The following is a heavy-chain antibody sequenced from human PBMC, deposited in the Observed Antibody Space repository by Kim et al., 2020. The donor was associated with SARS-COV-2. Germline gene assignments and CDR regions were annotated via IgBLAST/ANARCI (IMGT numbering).Heavy chain of an antibody. Sequence: SETLSLTCTVSGGSISSSSYYWGWIRQPPGKGLEWIGSIYYSGSTYYNPSLKSRVTISVDTSKNQFSLKLSSVTAADTAVYYCARPTFHYYGSGSYGDYYYYGMDVWGQETTVTVSS. CDR3: ARPTFHYYGSGSYGDYYYYGMDV. CDR1: GGSISSSSYY. D-gene: IGHD3-10*01. CDR2: IYYSGST. V-gene: IGHV4-39*01. J-gene: IGHJ6*02.